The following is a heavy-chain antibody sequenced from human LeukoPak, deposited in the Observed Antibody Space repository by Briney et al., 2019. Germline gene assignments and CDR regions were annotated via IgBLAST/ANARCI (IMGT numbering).Heavy chain of an antibody. CDR3: ATQPFRYRGAFDI. D-gene: IGHD1-1*01. V-gene: IGHV3-30*03. Sequence: GGSLRLSCAASGFTFSSYGMHWVRQAPGKGLEWVAVISYDGSNKYYADSVKGRFTISRDNSKNTLYLQMNSLRAEDTAVYYCATQPFRYRGAFDIWGQGTMVTVSS. CDR1: GFTFSSYG. CDR2: ISYDGSNK. J-gene: IGHJ3*02.